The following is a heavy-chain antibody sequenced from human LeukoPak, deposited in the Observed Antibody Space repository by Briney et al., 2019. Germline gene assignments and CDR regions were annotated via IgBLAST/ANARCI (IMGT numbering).Heavy chain of an antibody. CDR2: IKHDGSER. J-gene: IGHJ4*02. D-gene: IGHD6-13*01. CDR3: ARDRDSSGSWEVNFDH. Sequence: GGSLKLSCAASGFPFSYYYMSWIRQAPGKGLEWVASIKHDGSERYYVDSVKGRFAISRDDAKTSVYLQMNSLRVEDTAVYYCARDRDSSGSWEVNFDHWGQGTLVPVSS. V-gene: IGHV3-7*01. CDR1: GFPFSYYY.